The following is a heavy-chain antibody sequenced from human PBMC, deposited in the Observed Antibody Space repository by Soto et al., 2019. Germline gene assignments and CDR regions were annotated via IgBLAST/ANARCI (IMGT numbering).Heavy chain of an antibody. J-gene: IGHJ6*02. Sequence: PGGSLRLSCTASGFTFGDYAINWVRQVPGKGLEWLAVISYDGSNKYYADSVKGRFTISRDNSKNTLYLQMNSLRAEDTAVYYCARVMYDFWSGYYYYYYYGMDVWGQGTTVTVSS. CDR3: ARVMYDFWSGYYYYYYYGMDV. CDR1: GFTFGDYA. V-gene: IGHV3-30-3*01. CDR2: ISYDGSNK. D-gene: IGHD3-3*01.